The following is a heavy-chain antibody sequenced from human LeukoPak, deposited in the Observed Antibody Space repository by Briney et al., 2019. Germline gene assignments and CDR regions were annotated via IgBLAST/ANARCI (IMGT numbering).Heavy chain of an antibody. D-gene: IGHD3-22*01. V-gene: IGHV1-8*02. Sequence: ASVKVSCKASGYNFTDYYVHWVRQATGQGLEWMGWMNPNSGNTGYAQKFQGRVTMTRNTSISTAYMELSSLRSEDTAVYYCARVGSYYDSSGYYYSGWFDPWGQGTLVTVSS. J-gene: IGHJ5*02. CDR3: ARVGSYYDSSGYYYSGWFDP. CDR2: MNPNSGNT. CDR1: GYNFTDYY.